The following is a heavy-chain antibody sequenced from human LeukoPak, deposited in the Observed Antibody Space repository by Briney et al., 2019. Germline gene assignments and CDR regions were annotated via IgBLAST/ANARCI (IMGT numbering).Heavy chain of an antibody. Sequence: SETLSLTCAVYGGSFSGYYWSWIRQPPGKGLEWIGYIYYSGSTNYNPSLKSRVTISVDTSKNQFSLKLSSVTAADTAVYYCARDPGNSYGYSPFDYWGQGTLVTVSS. D-gene: IGHD5-18*01. V-gene: IGHV4-59*01. J-gene: IGHJ4*02. CDR2: IYYSGST. CDR3: ARDPGNSYGYSPFDY. CDR1: GGSFSGYY.